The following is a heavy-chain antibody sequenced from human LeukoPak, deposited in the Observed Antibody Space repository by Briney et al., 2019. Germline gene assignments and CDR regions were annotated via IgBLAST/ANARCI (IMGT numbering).Heavy chain of an antibody. CDR2: ISAYNGNT. J-gene: IGHJ5*02. D-gene: IGHD3-10*01. Sequence: ASVKVSCKASGYTFTTYGITWVRQAPGQGLEWMGWISAYNGNTNYAQKLQGRVTMTTDTSTSTAYIELRSLGSDETAVYYCARDLGLVRGVVDPWGQGTLVTVSS. CDR1: GYTFTTYG. V-gene: IGHV1-18*01. CDR3: ARDLGLVRGVVDP.